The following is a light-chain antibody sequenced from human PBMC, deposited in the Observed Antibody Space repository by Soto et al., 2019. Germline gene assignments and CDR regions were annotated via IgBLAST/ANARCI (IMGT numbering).Light chain of an antibody. CDR2: EVS. V-gene: IGLV2-23*02. CDR3: CSYAGSKV. CDR1: SSDVGSYNL. J-gene: IGLJ2*01. Sequence: QSALTQPASVSGSPGQSITISCTGTSSDVGSYNLVSWYQQHPGKAPKLMIYEVSKRPSGVSNRFSGYKSGNTASLTISGLQAEDEADYYCCSYAGSKVFGGGTKVTVL.